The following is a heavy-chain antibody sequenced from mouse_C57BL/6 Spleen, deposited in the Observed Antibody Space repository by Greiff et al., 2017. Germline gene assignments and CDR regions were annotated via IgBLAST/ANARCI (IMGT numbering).Heavy chain of an antibody. D-gene: IGHD4-1*01. V-gene: IGHV5-16*01. CDR3: ARGTIGSYFDY. Sequence: EVHLVASEGGLVQPGSSMKLSCTASGFTFSDYYMAWVRQVPEKGLEWVANINYDGSSTYYLDSLKSRFIISRDNAKNILYLQMSSLKSEDTATYYCARGTIGSYFDYWGQGTTLTVSS. CDR1: GFTFSDYY. J-gene: IGHJ2*01. CDR2: INYDGSST.